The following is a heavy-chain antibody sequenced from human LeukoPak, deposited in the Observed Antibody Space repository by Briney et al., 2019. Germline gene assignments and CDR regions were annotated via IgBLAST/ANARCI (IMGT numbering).Heavy chain of an antibody. CDR1: VFTFSSYG. J-gene: IGHJ4*02. CDR3: AKDASLLWFGEFLYYFDY. V-gene: IGHV3-30*18. CDR2: ISYDGSNK. D-gene: IGHD3-10*01. Sequence: GGSLRLSCAASVFTFSSYGMHWVRQAPGKGLEWGAVISYDGSNKYYADSVKGRVTISRDNSKNTLYLQMNSLRAEETAVYYYAKDASLLWFGEFLYYFDYWGQGTLVTVSS.